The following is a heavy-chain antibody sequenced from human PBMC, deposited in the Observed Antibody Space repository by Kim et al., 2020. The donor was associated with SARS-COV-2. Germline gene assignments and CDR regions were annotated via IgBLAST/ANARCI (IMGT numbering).Heavy chain of an antibody. Sequence: GGSLRISCAASGFTFSSYAMSWVRQAPRKGLETISAISGSVGSTYYADSVKGRFTIYRDNSKNTMNLQMNSLSDEDTAEYYCAKFDYGNYDKWLDYWSQG. D-gene: IGHD4-17*01. CDR2: ISGSVGST. CDR3: AKFDYGNYDKWLDY. CDR1: GFTFSSYA. J-gene: IGHJ4*02. V-gene: IGHV3-23*01.